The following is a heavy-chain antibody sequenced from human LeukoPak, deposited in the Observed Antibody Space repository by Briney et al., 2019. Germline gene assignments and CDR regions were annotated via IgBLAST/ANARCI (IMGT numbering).Heavy chain of an antibody. CDR1: GFTVSSNS. V-gene: IGHV3-66*04. J-gene: IGHJ4*02. CDR3: ARQGPFDY. CDR2: IYSGGRT. Sequence: GGSLRLSCAASGFTVSSNSMSWVRQAPGKGLEWVSVIYSGGRTYYADSVKGRFTISKDNSKNTLYLQMNSLRAEDTAVYYCARQGPFDYWGQGTLVTVSS.